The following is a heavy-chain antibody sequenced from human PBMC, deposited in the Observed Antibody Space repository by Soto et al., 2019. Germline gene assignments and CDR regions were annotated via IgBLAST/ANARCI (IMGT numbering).Heavy chain of an antibody. V-gene: IGHV4-59*01. CDR2: IYYSGST. CDR1: GGSISGYY. J-gene: IGHJ5*02. CDR3: ASFNPYDSSGYYSSGWFDP. D-gene: IGHD3-22*01. Sequence: SETLSLTCTVSGGSISGYYWSWIRQPPGKGLEWIGYIYYSGSTNYNPSLKSRVTISVDTSKNQFSLKLSSVTAADTAVYYCASFNPYDSSGYYSSGWFDPWGQGTLVTVSS.